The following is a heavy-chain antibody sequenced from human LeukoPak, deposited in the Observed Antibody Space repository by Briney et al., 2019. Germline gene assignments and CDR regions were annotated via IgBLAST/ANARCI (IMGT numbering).Heavy chain of an antibody. CDR2: ISSSSSTI. CDR3: ARDGDFWSGYPFFDY. J-gene: IGHJ4*02. V-gene: IGHV3-48*01. CDR1: GFTFSSYS. Sequence: PGGSLRLSXAASGFTFSSYSMNWVRQAPGKGLEWVSYISSSSSTIYYADSVKGRFTISRDNAKNSLYLQMNSLRAEDTAVYYCARDGDFWSGYPFFDYWGQGTLVTVSS. D-gene: IGHD3-3*01.